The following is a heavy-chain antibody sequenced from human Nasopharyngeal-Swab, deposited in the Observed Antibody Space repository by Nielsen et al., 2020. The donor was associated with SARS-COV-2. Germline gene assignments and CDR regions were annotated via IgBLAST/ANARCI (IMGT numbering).Heavy chain of an antibody. D-gene: IGHD3-3*01. Sequence: KVSCKGPGYSFTSYWIGWVRQMPGKGLEWMGIIYPGDSDTRYSPSFQGQVTISADKSISTAYLQWSSLKASDTAMYYCARGTYDFWSGYSDYWGQGTLVTVSS. J-gene: IGHJ4*02. CDR2: IYPGDSDT. CDR1: GYSFTSYW. V-gene: IGHV5-51*01. CDR3: ARGTYDFWSGYSDY.